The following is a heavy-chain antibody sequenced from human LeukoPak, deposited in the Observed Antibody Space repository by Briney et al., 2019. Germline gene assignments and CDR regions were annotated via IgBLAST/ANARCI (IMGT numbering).Heavy chain of an antibody. CDR3: AGGVTIVRGTSKHFDY. CDR2: IYTSGST. J-gene: IGHJ4*02. D-gene: IGHD3-10*01. V-gene: IGHV4-4*07. CDR1: GGSISSYY. Sequence: SETLSLTCTVSGGSISSYYWSWIRQPAGKGLEWIGRIYTSGSTNYDPSLKSRVTMSVDTSKNQFSLKLSSVTAADTAVYYCAGGVTIVRGTSKHFDYWGQGTLVTVSS.